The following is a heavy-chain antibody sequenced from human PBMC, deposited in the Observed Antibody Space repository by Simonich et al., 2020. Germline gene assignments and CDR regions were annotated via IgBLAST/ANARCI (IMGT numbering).Heavy chain of an antibody. V-gene: IGHV4-38-2*01. D-gene: IGHD6-13*01. CDR3: ARVGYSNYYYYGMDV. Sequence: QVQLQESGPGLVKPSETLSLPCAVSGYSLSRGYYWGRTRPPPGKGLEWIGSIYHSGSNYYNPSLKRRVTISVDTSKNQFSRKQSSVTAADTAVYYCARVGYSNYYYYGMDVWGQGTTVTVSS. CDR1: GYSLSRGYY. J-gene: IGHJ6*02. CDR2: IYHSGSN.